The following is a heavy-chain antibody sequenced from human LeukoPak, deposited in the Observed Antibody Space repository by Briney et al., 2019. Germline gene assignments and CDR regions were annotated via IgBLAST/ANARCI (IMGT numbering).Heavy chain of an antibody. J-gene: IGHJ5*02. CDR1: GVSISSSNSY. CDR2: IYYSGNT. Sequence: SETLSLTCTVSGVSISSSNSYWGWICQPPWKGLEWIGSIYYSGNTYYNASLKSQVSISIDTSKNQFSLRLTSVTAADTAVYYCARQTGSGLFILPGGQGTLVTVSS. CDR3: ARQTGSGLFILP. D-gene: IGHD3/OR15-3a*01. V-gene: IGHV4-39*01.